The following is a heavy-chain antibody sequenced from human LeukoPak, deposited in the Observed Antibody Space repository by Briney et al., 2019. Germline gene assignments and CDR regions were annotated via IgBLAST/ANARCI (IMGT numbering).Heavy chain of an antibody. CDR3: ARELADY. V-gene: IGHV3-7*04. CDR1: GFTFSNYW. D-gene: IGHD6-13*01. J-gene: IGHJ4*02. CDR2: IKQDGSEK. Sequence: GGSLRLSCAASGFTFSNYWMSWVRQAPGKGLEWVANIKQDGSEKYYVDSVKGRFTISRDNAKNSPYLQMDSLRAEDTAVYYCARELADYWGQGTLVTVSS.